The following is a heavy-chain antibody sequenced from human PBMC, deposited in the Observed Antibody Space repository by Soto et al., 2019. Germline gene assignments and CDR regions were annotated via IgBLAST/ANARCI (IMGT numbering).Heavy chain of an antibody. V-gene: IGHV5-51*01. Sequence: PGESLKISCKGSGYRFTSYWIGWVRQMPGKGLEWMGIIYPGDSDTRYSPSFQGQVTISADKSITTAYLQWSSLKASDTAMYYCARLRDGNGYPFYYYYGMDVWGQGTTVTVSS. CDR1: GYRFTSYW. CDR2: IYPGDSDT. J-gene: IGHJ6*02. CDR3: ARLRDGNGYPFYYYYGMDV. D-gene: IGHD5-12*01.